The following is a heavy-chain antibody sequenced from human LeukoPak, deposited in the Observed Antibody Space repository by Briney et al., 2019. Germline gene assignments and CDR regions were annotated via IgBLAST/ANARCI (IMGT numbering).Heavy chain of an antibody. D-gene: IGHD6-6*01. J-gene: IGHJ4*02. V-gene: IGHV1-69*05. Sequence: SVKVSCKASGGTFSRYAISWVRQAPGQGLEWMGGIIPIFGTANYAQKFQGRVTITTDESTSTAYMELSSLRSEDTAVYYCARTPGGKAIAAPPSYFDYWGQGTLVTASS. CDR2: IIPIFGTA. CDR1: GGTFSRYA. CDR3: ARTPGGKAIAAPPSYFDY.